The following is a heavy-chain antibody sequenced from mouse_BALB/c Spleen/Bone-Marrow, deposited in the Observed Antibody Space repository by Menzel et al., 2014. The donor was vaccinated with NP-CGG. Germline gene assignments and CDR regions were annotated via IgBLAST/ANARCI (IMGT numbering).Heavy chain of an antibody. CDR3: AKLGGYFDY. D-gene: IGHD4-1*01. V-gene: IGHV2-6-5*01. CDR1: GFSLTDYG. CDR2: IWGGRIT. J-gene: IGHJ2*01. Sequence: VMLVESGPGLVAPSQSLSITCTVSGFSLTDYGVSWIRQPPEKGLEWLGVIWGGRITYYNSALKSSLTISKDNSKSQVFLKMNSLQTDDTAMYYCAKLGGYFDYWGQGTTLTVSS.